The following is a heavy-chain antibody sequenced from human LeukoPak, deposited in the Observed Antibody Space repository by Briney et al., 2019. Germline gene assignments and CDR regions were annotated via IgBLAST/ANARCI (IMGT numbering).Heavy chain of an antibody. CDR3: ARDTKYAFDN. D-gene: IGHD2-2*01. V-gene: IGHV3-48*01. Sequence: GGSLRLSCAASGFTFSSYSMNWVRQAPGKGLEWISYIGISSGNTKYADSVKGQFTISGDKAKNSVYLQMNSLRVEDTAVYYCARDTKYAFDNWGQGTLVTVSS. J-gene: IGHJ4*02. CDR2: IGISSGNT. CDR1: GFTFSSYS.